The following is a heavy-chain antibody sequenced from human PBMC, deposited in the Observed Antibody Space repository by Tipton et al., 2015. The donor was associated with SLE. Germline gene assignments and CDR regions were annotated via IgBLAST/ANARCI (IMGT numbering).Heavy chain of an antibody. CDR3: ARFSLAAAGTWFDP. Sequence: TLSLTCTVSGGSISSSSYYWGWIRQPPGKGLEWIASIFYSGSTNYNPSLKSRVTISVDTSKNQFSLKLSSVTAADTAVYYCARFSLAAAGTWFDPWGQGTLVTVSS. J-gene: IGHJ5*02. CDR2: IFYSGST. D-gene: IGHD6-13*01. CDR1: GGSISSSSYY. V-gene: IGHV4-39*07.